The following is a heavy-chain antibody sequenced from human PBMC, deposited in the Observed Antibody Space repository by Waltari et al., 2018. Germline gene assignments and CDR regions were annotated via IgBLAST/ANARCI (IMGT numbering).Heavy chain of an antibody. V-gene: IGHV1-18*01. CDR2: VSGYDSNT. CDR1: GYTFISNG. Sequence: VKLVQSGGEVKKPGASVKVSCKASGYTFISNGISWVRQAPGQGLEWVGWVSGYDSNTNYAQKFQVRVSLTADTATNTAYMELTSLTADDTAVYYCAHSDYRSSWYTMDVWGQGTTVSVSS. J-gene: IGHJ6*02. D-gene: IGHD6-13*01. CDR3: AHSDYRSSWYTMDV.